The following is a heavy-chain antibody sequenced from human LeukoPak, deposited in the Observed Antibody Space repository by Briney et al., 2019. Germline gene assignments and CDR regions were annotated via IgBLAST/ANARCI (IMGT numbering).Heavy chain of an antibody. J-gene: IGHJ6*03. V-gene: IGHV3-20*04. Sequence: GGSLRLSCAASGFTFDDYGMSWVRQAPGKGLEWVSDINWNGGSTGYADSVKGRFTISRDNAKNSLYLQMNSLRAEDTALYYCARGEHYYDSSGYLRSYYMDVWGKGTTVTVSS. D-gene: IGHD3-22*01. CDR2: INWNGGST. CDR1: GFTFDDYG. CDR3: ARGEHYYDSSGYLRSYYMDV.